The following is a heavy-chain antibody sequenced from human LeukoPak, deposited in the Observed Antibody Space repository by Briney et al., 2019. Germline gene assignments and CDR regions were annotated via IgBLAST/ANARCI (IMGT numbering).Heavy chain of an antibody. CDR1: GYTFTSYG. Sequence: ASVEVSCKASGYTFTSYGISWARQAPGQGLEWMGWISPYNSNTNYAQKLQGRVTMTTDTSTSTAYMELRSLRSDDTAVYYCARGIAVAGTISYYYYGMDVWGQGTTVTVSS. J-gene: IGHJ6*01. D-gene: IGHD6-19*01. CDR3: ARGIAVAGTISYYYYGMDV. V-gene: IGHV1-18*01. CDR2: ISPYNSNT.